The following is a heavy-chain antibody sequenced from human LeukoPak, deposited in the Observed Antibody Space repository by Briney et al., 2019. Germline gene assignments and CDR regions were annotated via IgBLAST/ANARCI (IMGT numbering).Heavy chain of an antibody. D-gene: IGHD3-10*01. CDR2: IYNTGST. CDR1: GGSISRSDYY. Sequence: SETLSLTCTVSGGSISRSDYYWSWVRQPPGKGLEWIGYIYNTGSTYDNPSLKSRVTISVDTSKNQFSLRLTSVTAADTAVYYCARDVGLLWFGEEGGMDVWGQGTTVTVSS. V-gene: IGHV4-30-4*01. CDR3: ARDVGLLWFGEEGGMDV. J-gene: IGHJ6*02.